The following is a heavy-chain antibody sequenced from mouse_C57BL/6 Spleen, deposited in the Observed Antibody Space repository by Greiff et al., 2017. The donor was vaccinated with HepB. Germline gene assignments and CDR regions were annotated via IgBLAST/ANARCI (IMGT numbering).Heavy chain of an antibody. J-gene: IGHJ4*01. CDR2: IYPGSGNT. Sequence: QVQLQQPGAELVKPGASVKMSCKASGYTFTSYWITWVKQRPGQGLEWIGDIYPGSGNTNYNEKFKSKATQTVDKSSNTAYMQLISLTSEDSAVYYCSTLGLSYSMDYWGQGTSVTVSS. D-gene: IGHD4-1*01. CDR1: GYTFTSYW. V-gene: IGHV1-55*01. CDR3: STLGLSYSMDY.